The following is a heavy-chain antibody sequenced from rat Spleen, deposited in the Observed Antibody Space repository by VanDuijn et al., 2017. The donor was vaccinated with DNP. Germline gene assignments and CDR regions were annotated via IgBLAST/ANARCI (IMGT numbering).Heavy chain of an antibody. D-gene: IGHD1-3*01. CDR3: ASPTVATSYAMDA. J-gene: IGHJ4*01. Sequence: EVQLVESGGGLVQPGRSLKLSCAASGFTFSDYYMAWVRQAPKKGLEWVASISYEGSSTYYGDSVKGRFTISRDNAKSTLYLQMNSLRSEDTATYYCASPTVATSYAMDAWGQGTSVTVSS. V-gene: IGHV5-22*01. CDR1: GFTFSDYY. CDR2: ISYEGSST.